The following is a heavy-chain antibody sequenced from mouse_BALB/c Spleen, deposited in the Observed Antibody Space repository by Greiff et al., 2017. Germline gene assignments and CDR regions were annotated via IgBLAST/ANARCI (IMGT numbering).Heavy chain of an antibody. V-gene: IGHV5-17*02. CDR1: GFTFSSFG. J-gene: IGHJ4*01. Sequence: DVKLVESGGGLVQPGGSRTLSCAASGFTFSSFGRYWVRQAPEKGLEWVAYISSGSSTIYYADTVKGRFTISRDNPKNTLFLQMTSLRSEDTAMYYCARGSYDDPCYAMDYWGQGTSVTVSS. CDR3: ARGSYDDPCYAMDY. D-gene: IGHD1-1*02. CDR2: ISSGSSTI.